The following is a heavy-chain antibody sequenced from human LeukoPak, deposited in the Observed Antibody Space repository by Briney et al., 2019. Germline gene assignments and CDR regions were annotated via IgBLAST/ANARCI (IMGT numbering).Heavy chain of an antibody. Sequence: GGSLRLSCAASGFTFSSYTMNWVRQAPGKGLEWVSSISSSTSYIYYADSVKGRLTISRDNAKNSLYLQMNSLRAEDTAIYYCARDPTPRYCSGGSCYTHYGVDVWGQGTTVTVSS. V-gene: IGHV3-21*01. CDR3: ARDPTPRYCSGGSCYTHYGVDV. CDR1: GFTFSSYT. J-gene: IGHJ6*02. D-gene: IGHD2-15*01. CDR2: ISSSTSYI.